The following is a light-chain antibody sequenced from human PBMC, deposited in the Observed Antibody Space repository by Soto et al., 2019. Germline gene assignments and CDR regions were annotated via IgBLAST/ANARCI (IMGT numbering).Light chain of an antibody. CDR2: EVS. J-gene: IGLJ2*01. CDR1: SSDVGAYNF. V-gene: IGLV2-8*01. Sequence: QSALTQPPSASGSLGQSVTISCTGTSSDVGAYNFVSWYQQHPGKAPKLMIYEVSKWPSGVPDRFSGSKSGNTASLTVSGLQAEDEADYYCSASAGSSTLFGGGTKLTVL. CDR3: SASAGSSTL.